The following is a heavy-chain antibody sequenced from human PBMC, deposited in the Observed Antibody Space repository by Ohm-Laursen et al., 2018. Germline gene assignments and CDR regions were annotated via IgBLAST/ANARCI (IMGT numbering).Heavy chain of an antibody. CDR3: ANLGIAVG. CDR2: INWNSGTI. J-gene: IGHJ4*02. CDR1: GFNFADYA. V-gene: IGHV3-9*01. Sequence: SLRLSCAASGFNFADYAMHWVRQAPGKGLEWVSGINWNSGTIGYADSVKGRFTNSRDNAKNSLYLQMNSLRAEDTAVYYCANLGIAVGWGQGTLVTVSS. D-gene: IGHD6-19*01.